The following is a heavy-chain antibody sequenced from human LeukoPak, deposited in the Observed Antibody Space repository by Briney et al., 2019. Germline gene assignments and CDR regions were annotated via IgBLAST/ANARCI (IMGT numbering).Heavy chain of an antibody. Sequence: GGSLRLSCAASGFTFHDYAMHWVRQAPGKGLEWVSGISWNGGTIDYADSVKGRFTISRDNAKNSLYLRMNSLRPEDMALYYCAKGPTYSSSSLFDYWGQGILVAVPS. J-gene: IGHJ4*02. CDR2: ISWNGGTI. CDR3: AKGPTYSSSSLFDY. D-gene: IGHD6-6*01. V-gene: IGHV3-9*03. CDR1: GFTFHDYA.